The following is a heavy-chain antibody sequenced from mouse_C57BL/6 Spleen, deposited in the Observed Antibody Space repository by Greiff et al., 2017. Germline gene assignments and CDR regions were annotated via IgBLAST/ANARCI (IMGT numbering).Heavy chain of an antibody. J-gene: IGHJ1*03. CDR3: ARFLYDYPWYFDV. V-gene: IGHV1-52*01. D-gene: IGHD2-4*01. CDR1: GYTFTSYW. Sequence: QVQLQQPGAELVRPGSSVKLSCKASGYTFTSYWMHWVKQRPIQGLEWIGNIDPSDSETHYNQKFKDKATLTVDKSSSTAYMQLSSLTSEDSAVYYCARFLYDYPWYFDVWGTGTTVTVSS. CDR2: IDPSDSET.